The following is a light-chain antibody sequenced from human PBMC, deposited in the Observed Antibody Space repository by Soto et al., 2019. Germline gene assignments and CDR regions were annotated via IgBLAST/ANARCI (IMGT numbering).Light chain of an antibody. V-gene: IGKV1-39*01. CDR3: QQSYSTPYT. CDR1: QSISSY. Sequence: DIQMTQSPSSLSASVGDRVTITCRASQSISSYLNWYQQKPGKAPKLLIYAASSLQSGVPSRFSGSGYGTDFTLTISSLQPEDFATYYCQQSYSTPYTVGQGTKLEIK. J-gene: IGKJ2*01. CDR2: AAS.